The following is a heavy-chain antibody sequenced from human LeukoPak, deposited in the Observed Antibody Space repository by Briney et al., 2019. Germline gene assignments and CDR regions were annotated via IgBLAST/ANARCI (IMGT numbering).Heavy chain of an antibody. CDR2: IKQDGSEK. Sequence: PGRSLRLSCAASGFTFSSYWMSWVRQAPGKGLEWVANIKQDGSEKYYVDSVKGRFTISRDNAKNSLYLQMNSLRAEDTAVYYCARDGVLQGIADDYWGQGTLVTVSS. V-gene: IGHV3-7*01. CDR1: GFTFSSYW. J-gene: IGHJ4*02. CDR3: ARDGVLQGIADDY. D-gene: IGHD6-13*01.